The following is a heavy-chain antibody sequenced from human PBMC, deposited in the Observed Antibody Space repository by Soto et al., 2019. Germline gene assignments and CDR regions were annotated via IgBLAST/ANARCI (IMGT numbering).Heavy chain of an antibody. CDR1: GGSSSSYY. CDR2: IYYSGGT. Sequence: CETLSLTCTGSGGSSSSYYGSWIRQPPGKGLEWIWYIYYSGGTKYNRSLKRRVTISVDTSKHQFSMKLSSVPAADTAVYYCASFYSSIDYWGQGNLVTVS. V-gene: IGHV4-59*01. J-gene: IGHJ4*02. CDR3: ASFYSSIDY. D-gene: IGHD6-13*01.